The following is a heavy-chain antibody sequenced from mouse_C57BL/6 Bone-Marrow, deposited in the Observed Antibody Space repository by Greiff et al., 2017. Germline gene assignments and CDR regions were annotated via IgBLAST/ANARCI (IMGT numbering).Heavy chain of an antibody. Sequence: QVHVKQSGPGLVAPSQSLSITCTVSGFSLTSYGVDWVRQSPGKGLEWLGVIWGVGSTNYNSALKSRLSISKDNSKSQVFLKMNSLQTDDTAMYYCASFYYGYDGYFDVWGTGTTVTVSS. CDR2: IWGVGST. V-gene: IGHV2-6*01. J-gene: IGHJ1*03. D-gene: IGHD2-2*01. CDR3: ASFYYGYDGYFDV. CDR1: GFSLTSYG.